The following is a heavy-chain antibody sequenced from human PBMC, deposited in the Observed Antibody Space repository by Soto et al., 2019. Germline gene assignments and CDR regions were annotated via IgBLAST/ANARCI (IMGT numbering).Heavy chain of an antibody. Sequence: ASVKVSCKASGYTFTSYAMHWVRQAPGQRHEWMGWINAGNGNTKYSQKFQGRVTITRDTSASTAYMELRSLRSDDTAVYYFAFDLSDSSCFYYCFWGQGPLATVS. CDR3: AFDLSDSSCFYYCF. CDR1: GYTFTSYA. J-gene: IGHJ1*01. D-gene: IGHD3-22*01. V-gene: IGHV1-3*01. CDR2: INAGNGNT.